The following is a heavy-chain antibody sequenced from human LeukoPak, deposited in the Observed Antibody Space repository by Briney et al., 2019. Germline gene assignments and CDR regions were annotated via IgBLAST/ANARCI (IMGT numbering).Heavy chain of an antibody. CDR3: ARRRSYYDSSGYTFDI. V-gene: IGHV1-69*13. Sequence: SVKVSCKASGGTFSSYALSWVRQAPGQGLEWMGGIIPIFGTKNYAQTFQGRVTITADESTSTAHMELSSLRPEDTAVYYCARRRSYYDSSGYTFDIWGQGTMVTVSS. CDR2: IIPIFGTK. CDR1: GGTFSSYA. D-gene: IGHD3-22*01. J-gene: IGHJ3*02.